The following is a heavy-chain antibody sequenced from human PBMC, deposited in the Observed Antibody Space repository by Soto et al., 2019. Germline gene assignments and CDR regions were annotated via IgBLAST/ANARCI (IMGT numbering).Heavy chain of an antibody. D-gene: IGHD3-10*02. V-gene: IGHV3-21*01. Sequence: GGSLRLSCAASGFVFSDFQLNWVRQAPGRGLEWLASITGTSAFLFYADSIKGRFTISRDNPKNFLFLQMDSLGPEDTAVYYCPRDNLAVQGAFDHWGQGALVTVSS. CDR2: ITGTSAFL. CDR1: GFVFSDFQ. CDR3: PRDNLAVQGAFDH. J-gene: IGHJ4*02.